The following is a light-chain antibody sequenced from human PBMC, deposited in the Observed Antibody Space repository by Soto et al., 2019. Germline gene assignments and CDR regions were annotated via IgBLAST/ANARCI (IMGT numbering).Light chain of an antibody. CDR3: LQDYNYPRT. CDR1: QSISGW. CDR2: DAS. J-gene: IGKJ1*01. V-gene: IGKV1-5*01. Sequence: DIQMTQSPYTLSPSVGDRVSITFRASQSISGWLAWYQQKPGKAPKLLIYDASSLESGVPSRFSGSASGTDFTLTISSLQPEDFATYYCLQDYNYPRTFGQGTKVDIK.